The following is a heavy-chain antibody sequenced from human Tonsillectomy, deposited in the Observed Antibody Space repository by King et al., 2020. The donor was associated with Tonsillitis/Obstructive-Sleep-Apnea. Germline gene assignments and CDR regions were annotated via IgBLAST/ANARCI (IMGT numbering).Heavy chain of an antibody. CDR2: IYPGDSET. D-gene: IGHD6-13*01. V-gene: IGHV5-51*01. J-gene: IGHJ6*03. CDR3: ARAAVDLHYYYMDV. CDR1: GYSFTSYW. Sequence: VQLVQSGVEVKKPGESLKISCTGSGYSFTSYWIGWVRQMPGKGLEWMGIIYPGDSETRYSPSFQGQVTISVDKSISTAYLQWSSLKASDTAMYYCARAAVDLHYYYMDVWGKGTTVIVSS.